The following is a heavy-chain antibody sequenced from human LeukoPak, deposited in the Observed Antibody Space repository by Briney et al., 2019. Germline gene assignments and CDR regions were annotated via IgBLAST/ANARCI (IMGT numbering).Heavy chain of an antibody. CDR3: ATTPAPTHYYYYYYMDV. J-gene: IGHJ6*03. CDR1: GYTFTSYG. V-gene: IGHV1-2*02. CDR2: INPNSGGT. Sequence: GASVKVSCKPSGYTFTSYGITWVRQAPGQGLEWMGWINPNSGGTNYAQKFQGRVTMTRDTSISTAYMELSRLRSDDTAVYYCATTPAPTHYYYYYYMDVWGKGTTVTVSS.